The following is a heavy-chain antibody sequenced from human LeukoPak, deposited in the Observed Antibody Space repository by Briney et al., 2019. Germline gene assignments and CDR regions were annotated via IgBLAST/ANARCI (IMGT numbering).Heavy chain of an antibody. J-gene: IGHJ4*02. CDR2: FDPEDGET. CDR3: ATGHYIFPFYTTRWNYDY. V-gene: IGHV1-24*01. D-gene: IGHD5-24*01. CDR1: GYTLTELS. Sequence: ASVKVSCKVSGYTLTELSMHWVRQAPGKGLEWMGGFDPEDGETIYAQKFQGRVTMTEDASTDTAYMELSSLRSEDTAVYYCATGHYIFPFYTTRWNYDYWGQGTLVTVSS.